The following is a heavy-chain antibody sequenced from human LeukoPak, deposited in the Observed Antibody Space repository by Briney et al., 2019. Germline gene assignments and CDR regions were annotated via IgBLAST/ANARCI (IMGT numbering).Heavy chain of an antibody. CDR2: IYYSGST. D-gene: IGHD6-19*01. CDR3: ARHAERWLVRTHFDY. J-gene: IGHJ4*02. Sequence: SETLSLTCTVSGGSISSYYWSWIRQPPGKGLEWIGYIYYSGSTNYNPSLKSRVTISVDTSKNQFSLKLSSVTAADTAVYYCARHAERWLVRTHFDYWGQGTLVTASS. V-gene: IGHV4-59*08. CDR1: GGSISSYY.